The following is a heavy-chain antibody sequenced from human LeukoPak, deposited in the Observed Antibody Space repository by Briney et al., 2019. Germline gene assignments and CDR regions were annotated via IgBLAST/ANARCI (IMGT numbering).Heavy chain of an antibody. J-gene: IGHJ4*02. CDR1: GYTFTSYA. CDR2: INTNTGNP. D-gene: IGHD1-1*01. CDR3: ARGRATTGTSPPRD. Sequence: ASVKVSCKASGYTFTSYAMNWVRQAPGQGLEWMGWINTNTGNPTHAQGFTGRFVFSLDTSVSTAYLQISSLKAEDTAVYYCARGRATTGTSPPRDWGQGTLVTVSS. V-gene: IGHV7-4-1*02.